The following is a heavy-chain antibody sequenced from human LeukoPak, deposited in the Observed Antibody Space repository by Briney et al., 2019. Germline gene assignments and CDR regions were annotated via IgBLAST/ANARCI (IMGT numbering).Heavy chain of an antibody. CDR3: ARERDGRFFDY. D-gene: IGHD5-24*01. Sequence: GGSLRLSCAASGFTFSSYAMHWVRQAPGKGLEWVAVISYDGSNKYYADSVKGRFTISRDNSKNSLHLQMNTLRAEDTALYYCARERDGRFFDYWGQGTLVTVSS. V-gene: IGHV3-30*14. CDR2: ISYDGSNK. CDR1: GFTFSSYA. J-gene: IGHJ4*02.